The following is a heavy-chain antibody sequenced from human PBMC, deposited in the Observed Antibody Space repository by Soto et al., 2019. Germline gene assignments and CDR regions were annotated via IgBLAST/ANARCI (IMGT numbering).Heavy chain of an antibody. Sequence: QAQLVQSGAEVKKPGASVKISCKASGYIFTTSVIHWVRQDPGQRLEWMGWINAGDGNTKYSQKFEDRITITRDTSASTAYMELRSLRSEDTAVYYCARVRVTVIRGVLYGMDVWGQGTAVTVS. V-gene: IGHV1-3*01. CDR3: ARVRVTVIRGVLYGMDV. D-gene: IGHD3-10*01. CDR1: GYIFTTSV. CDR2: INAGDGNT. J-gene: IGHJ6*02.